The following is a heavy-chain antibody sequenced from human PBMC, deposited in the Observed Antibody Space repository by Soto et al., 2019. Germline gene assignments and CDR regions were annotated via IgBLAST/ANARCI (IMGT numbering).Heavy chain of an antibody. D-gene: IGHD6-13*01. Sequence: QVQLVESGGSVVQPGRSLGLSCAASGFTFSNYDMHWVRQAPGKGLEWVALIWYDGTNKYYADSVKGRFTISRDNSKNTLYLQMNSLRAEDTAIYYCARDPRDSSSSIDYWGQGTLVTVSS. CDR2: IWYDGTNK. CDR1: GFTFSNYD. CDR3: ARDPRDSSSSIDY. J-gene: IGHJ4*02. V-gene: IGHV3-33*01.